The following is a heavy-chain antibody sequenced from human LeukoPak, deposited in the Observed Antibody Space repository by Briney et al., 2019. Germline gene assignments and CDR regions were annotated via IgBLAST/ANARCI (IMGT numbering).Heavy chain of an antibody. CDR1: GGTFSSYA. J-gene: IGHJ4*02. Sequence: ASVKVSCKASGGTFSSYAISWVRQAPGQGLEWMGGVIPIFGTANYEQKFQGRVKITADESTSTAYMELSSLRSEDTAVYYCARVPYCSSTSCYKEYYFDYWGQGTVVSVFS. V-gene: IGHV1-69*13. D-gene: IGHD2-2*02. CDR2: VIPIFGTA. CDR3: ARVPYCSSTSCYKEYYFDY.